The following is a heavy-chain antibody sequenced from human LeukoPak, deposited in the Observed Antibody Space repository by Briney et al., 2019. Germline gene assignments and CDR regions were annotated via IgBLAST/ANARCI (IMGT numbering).Heavy chain of an antibody. V-gene: IGHV1-69*13. D-gene: IGHD3-22*01. J-gene: IGHJ4*02. CDR2: IIPIFGTA. CDR1: GGTFSSYA. Sequence: SVKVSCKASGGTFSSYAISWVRQAPGQGLEWMGGIIPIFGTANYAQKFQGRVTITADESTSTAYMELSSLRSEDTAVYYCASGYYNSSGYYVPPNFDYWGQGTLVTVSS. CDR3: ASGYYNSSGYYVPPNFDY.